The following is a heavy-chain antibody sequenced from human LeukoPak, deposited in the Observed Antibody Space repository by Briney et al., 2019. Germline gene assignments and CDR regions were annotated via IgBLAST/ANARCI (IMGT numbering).Heavy chain of an antibody. Sequence: SVKVSCKASGGTFSSYAISWVRQAAGQGLEWMGGIIPIFGTANYAQKFQGRVTITADESTSTAYMELSSLRSEDTAVYYCARDGVIPGYSSSWYGGPYYYYYYGMDVWGQGTTVTVSS. V-gene: IGHV1-69*13. J-gene: IGHJ6*02. CDR2: IIPIFGTA. CDR3: ARDGVIPGYSSSWYGGPYYYYYYGMDV. CDR1: GGTFSSYA. D-gene: IGHD6-13*01.